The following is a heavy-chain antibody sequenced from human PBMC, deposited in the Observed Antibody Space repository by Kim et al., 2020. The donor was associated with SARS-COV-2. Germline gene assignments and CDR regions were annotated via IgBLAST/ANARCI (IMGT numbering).Heavy chain of an antibody. Sequence: TLSLTCTVSGGSISSGGYYWSWIRQHPGKGLEWIGYIYYSGSTYYKPSLKSRVTISVDTSKNQFSLKLSSVTAADTAVYYCARHDYQNWFDPWGQGTLVTVSS. J-gene: IGHJ5*02. CDR1: GGSISSGGYY. CDR3: ARHDYQNWFDP. V-gene: IGHV4-31*03. CDR2: IYYSGST. D-gene: IGHD4-17*01.